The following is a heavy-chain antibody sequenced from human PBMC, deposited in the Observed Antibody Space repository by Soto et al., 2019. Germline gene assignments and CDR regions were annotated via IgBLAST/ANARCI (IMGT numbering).Heavy chain of an antibody. Sequence: SETLSLTCTVSGGSISSYYWSWIRQPPGKGLEWIGYIYSSGSSNYNPSLKSRVTISVDTAKNQFSLKLSSVTAADTAVYYCARVSGSGWYQDALDIWGQGTMVTVSS. CDR1: GGSISSYY. CDR2: IYSSGSS. J-gene: IGHJ3*02. V-gene: IGHV4-59*01. CDR3: ARVSGSGWYQDALDI. D-gene: IGHD6-19*01.